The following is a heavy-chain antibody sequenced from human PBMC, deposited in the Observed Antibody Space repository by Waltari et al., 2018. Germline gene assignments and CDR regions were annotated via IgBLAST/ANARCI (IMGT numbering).Heavy chain of an antibody. D-gene: IGHD1-26*01. Sequence: QVQLQESGPGLVKPSETLSLTCAVSGYSISSGYYWGWIRQPPGKGLEWIGSIYHSGSTYYNPSLKSRVTISVDTSKNQFSLKLSSVTAADTAVYYCARDERPVTKWELLRGNWFDPWGQGTLVTVSS. J-gene: IGHJ5*02. CDR2: IYHSGST. CDR1: GYSISSGYY. CDR3: ARDERPVTKWELLRGNWFDP. V-gene: IGHV4-38-2*02.